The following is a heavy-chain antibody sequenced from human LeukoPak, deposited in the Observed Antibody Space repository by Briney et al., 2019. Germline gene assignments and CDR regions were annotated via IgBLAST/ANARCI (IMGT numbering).Heavy chain of an antibody. D-gene: IGHD3-16*01. V-gene: IGHV4-38-2*01. CDR2: IYYSGST. CDR1: GYSISSGYY. CDR3: ARQGGRNDY. J-gene: IGHJ4*02. Sequence: PSETLSLTCAVSGYSISSGYYWTWIRQPPGKGLEWIGSIYYSGSTYYNPSLKSRVTISVDTSKNQFSLKLSSVTAADTAVYYCARQGGRNDYWGQGTLVTVSS.